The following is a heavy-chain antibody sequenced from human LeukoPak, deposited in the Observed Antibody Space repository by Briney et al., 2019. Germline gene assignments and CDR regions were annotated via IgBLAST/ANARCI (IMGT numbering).Heavy chain of an antibody. D-gene: IGHD3-10*01. CDR1: GYTFSGTGWY. CDR2: IYPYTGAT. J-gene: IGHJ4*02. CDR3: ARDGPAQMVDFDY. V-gene: IGHV1-2*02. Sequence: PEASVKVSCKASGYTFSGTGWYLYWLRQAPGQGLECMGWIYPYTGATHYAQKFQDRVAMTRDTSISTAYMELSRLRPDDTAVYYCARDGPAQMVDFDYWGQGTLVTVSS.